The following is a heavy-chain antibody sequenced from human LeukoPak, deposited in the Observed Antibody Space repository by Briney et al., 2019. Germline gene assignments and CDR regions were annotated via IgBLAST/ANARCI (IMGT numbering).Heavy chain of an antibody. D-gene: IGHD4-17*01. CDR3: ARDSPLYGPDY. V-gene: IGHV1-2*02. CDR2: INPNSGGT. CDR1: GHTFTGYY. Sequence: ASVTVSCKASGHTFTGYYMHWVRQAPGQGLEWMGWINPNSGGTNYAQKFQGRVTMTRDTSISTAYMELSRLRSDDTAVYYCARDSPLYGPDYWGQGTLVTVSS. J-gene: IGHJ4*02.